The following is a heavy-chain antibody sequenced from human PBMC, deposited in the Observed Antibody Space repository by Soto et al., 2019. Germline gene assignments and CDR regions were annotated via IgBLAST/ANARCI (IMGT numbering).Heavy chain of an antibody. CDR3: ARDPKGGTMVRGVIITEYYGMDV. Sequence: QVQLVESGGGVVQPGRSLRLSCAASGFTFSSYGMHWVRQAPGKGLEWVAVVWYDGSNKYYADSVKGRFTISRDNSKNTLDLQMNSVRAEDTAVYYCARDPKGGTMVRGVIITEYYGMDVWGQGTTVTVSS. V-gene: IGHV3-33*01. J-gene: IGHJ6*02. D-gene: IGHD3-10*01. CDR1: GFTFSSYG. CDR2: VWYDGSNK.